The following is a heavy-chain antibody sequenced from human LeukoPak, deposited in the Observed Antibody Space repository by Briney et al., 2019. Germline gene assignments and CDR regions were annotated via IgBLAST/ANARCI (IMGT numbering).Heavy chain of an antibody. D-gene: IGHD6-13*01. CDR1: GYSFPSYW. CDR3: ARGAAAGDYFDY. J-gene: IGHJ4*02. CDR2: LYPCDADT. Sequence: ESLHISCMGSGYSFPSYWIGWMRQMPGKGLEWMGILYPCDADTRYSPSFQGQVTISADKYISTAYRQWSSLKASDTAMYYCARGAAAGDYFDYWGQGTLVTVSS. V-gene: IGHV5-51*01.